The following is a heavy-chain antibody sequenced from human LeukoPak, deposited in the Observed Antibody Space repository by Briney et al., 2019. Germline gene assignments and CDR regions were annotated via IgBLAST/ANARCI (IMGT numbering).Heavy chain of an antibody. CDR2: IYASGNT. CDR1: GASVSTTAYF. D-gene: IGHD5-24*01. Sequence: SQTLSLTCSVSGASVSTTAYFWNWIRQPAGEGLEWIGRIYASGNTHYNPSLKSRVTMSLDTFKNQFSLTMNSVTAADSAMYFCASYREAYDLYPHGLDVWGRGTVVTVSS. J-gene: IGHJ3*01. CDR3: ASYREAYDLYPHGLDV. V-gene: IGHV4-61*02.